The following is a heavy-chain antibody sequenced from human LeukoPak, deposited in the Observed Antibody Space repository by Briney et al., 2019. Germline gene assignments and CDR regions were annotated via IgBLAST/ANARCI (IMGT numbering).Heavy chain of an antibody. J-gene: IGHJ4*02. CDR1: GFAVSSSY. Sequence: PGGSLRLSCAASGFAVSSSYMSWVRQAPGKGLEWVSVIYAGGTTYYPDSVKGRFTISRDNSKNTLYLQMDSLRSEDTAVYYCATNGYSGTYNRYFDSWGQGTLVTVFS. CDR3: ATNGYSGTYNRYFDS. V-gene: IGHV3-53*05. D-gene: IGHD1-26*01. CDR2: IYAGGTT.